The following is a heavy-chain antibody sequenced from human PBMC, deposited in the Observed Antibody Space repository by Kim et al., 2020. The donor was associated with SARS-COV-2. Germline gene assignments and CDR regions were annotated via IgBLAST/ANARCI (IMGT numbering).Heavy chain of an antibody. Sequence: GGSLRLSCAASGFIFSGSTMQWVRQASGKGLEWVGLIRSKTDNYATAYSASVKGRFTISRDDSKNTVYLHMNSLKTEDTAVYYCTSPHRLTQKADFWGQGTLITVSS. CDR3: TSPHRLTQKADF. CDR1: GFIFSGST. D-gene: IGHD3-16*01. J-gene: IGHJ4*02. V-gene: IGHV3-73*01. CDR2: IRSKTDNYAT.